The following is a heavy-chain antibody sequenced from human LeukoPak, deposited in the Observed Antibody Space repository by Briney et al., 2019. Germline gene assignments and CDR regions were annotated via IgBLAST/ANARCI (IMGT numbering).Heavy chain of an antibody. CDR1: RFPFSNYA. Sequence: GGSLRLACVGSRFPFSNYAMSWIRQAPGKGLEWVSYISSSGSTIYYADSVKGRFTISRDNAKNSLYLQMNSLRAEDTAVYYCARAEGAHIVVVTAKYYFDYWGQGTLVTVSS. J-gene: IGHJ4*02. D-gene: IGHD2-21*02. V-gene: IGHV3-11*01. CDR3: ARAEGAHIVVVTAKYYFDY. CDR2: ISSSGSTI.